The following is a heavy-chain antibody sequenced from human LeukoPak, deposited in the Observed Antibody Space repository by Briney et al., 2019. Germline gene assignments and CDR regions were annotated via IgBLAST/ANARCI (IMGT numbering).Heavy chain of an antibody. D-gene: IGHD3-22*01. CDR3: ARERVEGDSSGYYD. CDR2: IYYSGST. CDR1: GGSISSGGYY. Sequence: SETLSLTCTVSGGSISSGGYYWSWIRQHPGKGLEWIGYIYYSGSTYYNPSLKSRVTISVDTSKNQFSLKLSSVTAADTAVYYCARERVEGDSSGYYDWGQGTLVTVS. J-gene: IGHJ4*02. V-gene: IGHV4-31*03.